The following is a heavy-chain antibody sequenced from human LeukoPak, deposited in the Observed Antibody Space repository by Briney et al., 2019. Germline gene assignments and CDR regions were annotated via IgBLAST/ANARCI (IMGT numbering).Heavy chain of an antibody. V-gene: IGHV4-31*03. D-gene: IGHD3-22*01. Sequence: PSETLSLTCTVSGGSISSGANYWSWIRQHPGKGLEYIGYIYHIGSTYYNPSLKSRVTISVDTSKNQFSLKLTSVTAADTAVYYCVRLSFDGSAYSFDYRGQGTLVTVSS. J-gene: IGHJ4*02. CDR3: VRLSFDGSAYSFDY. CDR1: GGSISSGANY. CDR2: IYHIGST.